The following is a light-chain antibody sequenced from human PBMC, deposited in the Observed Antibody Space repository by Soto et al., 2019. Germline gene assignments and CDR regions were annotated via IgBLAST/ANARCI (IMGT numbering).Light chain of an antibody. CDR3: QSYDSSLSAL. Sequence: QSVLKQPPSVSGAPGQRVTISCTGSSTNIGAGYDVQWYQHLPGTGPKLLIYGNNNRPSGVPDRFSGSKSGTSASLAITGLQTEDEAIYYCQSYDSSLSALFGGGTKLTVL. CDR1: STNIGAGYD. CDR2: GNN. V-gene: IGLV1-40*01. J-gene: IGLJ2*01.